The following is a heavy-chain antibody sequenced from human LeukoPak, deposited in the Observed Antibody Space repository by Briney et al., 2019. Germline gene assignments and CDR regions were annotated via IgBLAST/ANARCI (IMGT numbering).Heavy chain of an antibody. J-gene: IGHJ6*02. CDR3: ARSRVTIFGVVIIYGMDV. CDR1: GYTFTGYH. V-gene: IGHV1-69*13. D-gene: IGHD3-3*01. Sequence: EASVKVSCKASGYTFTGYHMHWVRRAPGQGLEWMGGIIPIFGTANYAQKFQGRVTITADESTSTAYMELSSLRSEDTAVYYCARSRVTIFGVVIIYGMDVWGQGTTVTVSS. CDR2: IIPIFGTA.